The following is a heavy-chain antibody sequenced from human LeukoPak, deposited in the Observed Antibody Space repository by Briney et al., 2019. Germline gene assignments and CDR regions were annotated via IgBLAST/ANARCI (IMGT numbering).Heavy chain of an antibody. D-gene: IGHD2-2*02. CDR3: ARVKIPRQNYFDY. Sequence: GASVKVSCKASGYTFTGYYMHWVRQAPGQGLEWMGWINPNSGGTNYAQKFQGRVTMTRDTSISTAHMELSRLRSDDTAVYYCARVKIPRQNYFDYWGQGTLVTVSS. J-gene: IGHJ4*02. CDR1: GYTFTGYY. V-gene: IGHV1-2*02. CDR2: INPNSGGT.